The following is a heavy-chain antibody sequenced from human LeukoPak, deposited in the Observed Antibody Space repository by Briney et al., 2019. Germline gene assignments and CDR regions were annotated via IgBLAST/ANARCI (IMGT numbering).Heavy chain of an antibody. CDR3: ATSIDNDAFDI. CDR2: IKREIEGETT. CDR1: GFPISNVW. J-gene: IGHJ3*02. D-gene: IGHD2-15*01. V-gene: IGHV3-15*01. Sequence: GGPLRLSCTASGFPISNVWMTWLRQAPGKVLAWVGRIKREIEGETTDYATPVKDRFTISRDDSRDTLYLQMNSLKTEDTAVYYCATSIDNDAFDIWGQGTMVTVSS.